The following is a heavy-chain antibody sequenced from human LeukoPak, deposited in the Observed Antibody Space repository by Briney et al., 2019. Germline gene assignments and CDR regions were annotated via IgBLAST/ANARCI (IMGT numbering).Heavy chain of an antibody. CDR1: GFIFSTYE. CDR2: ISSSSTSI. D-gene: IGHD1-26*01. CDR3: ARGENSGRGAFDI. J-gene: IGHJ3*02. Sequence: PGGSLRLSCAASGFIFSTYEMNWVRQAPGKGLEWVSYISSSSTSIYYADSLKGRFTISRDNAKNSLYLQMNSLRAEDTAVYYCARGENSGRGAFDIWGQGTMVTVSS. V-gene: IGHV3-48*01.